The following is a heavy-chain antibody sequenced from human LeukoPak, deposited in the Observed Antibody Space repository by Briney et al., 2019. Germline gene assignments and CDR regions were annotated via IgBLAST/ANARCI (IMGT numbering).Heavy chain of an antibody. CDR3: ARVSLIGSAANFDF. V-gene: IGHV4-39*07. CDR2: IFYTGST. D-gene: IGHD6-13*01. J-gene: IGHJ4*02. Sequence: PSETLSLTCSVSGGSIKSSSYYWSWIRQPPGKGLEWITSIFYTGSTYYNPPLKSRVTMSIDTSKNQFSLNLSSVTSADTAVYYCARVSLIGSAANFDFWGQGMLVTVSS. CDR1: GGSIKSSSYY.